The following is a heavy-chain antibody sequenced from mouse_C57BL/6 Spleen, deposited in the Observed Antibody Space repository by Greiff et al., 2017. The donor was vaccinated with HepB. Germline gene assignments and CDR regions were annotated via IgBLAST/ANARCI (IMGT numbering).Heavy chain of an antibody. CDR1: GYTFTSYW. Sequence: QVQLQQSGAELVKPGASVKLSCKASGYTFTSYWMHWVKQRPGQGLEWIGMIHPNSGSTKYNEKFKSKATLTVDKSSSTAYMQLSSLTSEDSAVYDCAREDYDDGLYAMDYWGQGTSVTVSS. J-gene: IGHJ4*01. CDR2: IHPNSGST. D-gene: IGHD2-4*01. V-gene: IGHV1-64*01. CDR3: AREDYDDGLYAMDY.